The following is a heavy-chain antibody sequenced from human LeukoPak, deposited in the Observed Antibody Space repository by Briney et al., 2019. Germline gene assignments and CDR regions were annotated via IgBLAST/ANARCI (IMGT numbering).Heavy chain of an antibody. CDR1: GFTFSSHA. V-gene: IGHV3-23*01. D-gene: IGHD3-10*02. Sequence: PGESLRLTCAASGFTFSSHAMSWVRQAPWKGLEWVSAISDSGDSTYYADFVKGRFTISRDDSKNTLYLQMNSLRAEDTAVYYCAKDSPVCSFWGQGTLVTVSS. CDR3: AKDSPVCSF. CDR2: ISDSGDST. J-gene: IGHJ4*02.